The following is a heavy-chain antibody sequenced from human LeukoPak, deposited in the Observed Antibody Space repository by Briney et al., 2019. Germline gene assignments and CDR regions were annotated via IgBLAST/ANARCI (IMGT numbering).Heavy chain of an antibody. CDR3: ARGGLPYDYVWGSYRLPGDY. CDR1: GYTFTSYD. D-gene: IGHD3-16*02. CDR2: MNPNSGNT. J-gene: IGHJ4*02. V-gene: IGHV1-8*01. Sequence: GASVKVSCKASGYTFTSYDINWVRQATGQGLEWMGWMNPNSGNTGYAQKFQGRVTMTWNTSISTAYMELSSLRSEDTAVYYCARGGLPYDYVWGSYRLPGDYWGQGTLVTVSS.